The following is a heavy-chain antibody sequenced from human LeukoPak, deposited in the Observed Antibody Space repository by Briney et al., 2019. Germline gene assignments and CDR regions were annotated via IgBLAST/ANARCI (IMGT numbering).Heavy chain of an antibody. D-gene: IGHD3-3*01. V-gene: IGHV3-11*04. CDR3: ARDNFGGDYDFWSGPRGAFDI. Sequence: GGSLRLSCAASGFTFSDYYMSWIRQAPGKGLGWVSYISSSGSTIYYADSVKGRFTISRDNAKNSLYLQMNSLRAEDTAVYYCARDNFGGDYDFWSGPRGAFDIWGQGTMVTVSS. CDR2: ISSSGSTI. J-gene: IGHJ3*02. CDR1: GFTFSDYY.